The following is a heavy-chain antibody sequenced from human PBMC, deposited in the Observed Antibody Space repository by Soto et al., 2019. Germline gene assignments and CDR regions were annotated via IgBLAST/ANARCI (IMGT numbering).Heavy chain of an antibody. CDR3: ARGLVPELLFFDY. CDR1: GGSFSGYY. Sequence: PSETLSLTCAVYGGSFSGYYWSWIRQPPGKGLEWIGEINHSGSTNYNPSLKSRVTISVDTSKNQFSLKLSSVTAADTAVYYCARGLVPELLFFDYWGQGTLVTVSS. D-gene: IGHD1-26*01. V-gene: IGHV4-34*01. J-gene: IGHJ4*02. CDR2: INHSGST.